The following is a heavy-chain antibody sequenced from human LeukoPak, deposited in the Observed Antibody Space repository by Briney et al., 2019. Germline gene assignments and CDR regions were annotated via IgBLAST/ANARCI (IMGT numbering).Heavy chain of an antibody. D-gene: IGHD6-6*01. Sequence: GGSLRLSCAASGFTFSSHRMSWVRQAPGKGLERVANIKKDGSEKYYVDSVKGRFTISRDNAKTSLYLQMNSLRAEDTAVYYCARDAAWGYSSSSSWFDPWGQGTLVTVSS. V-gene: IGHV3-7*01. CDR3: ARDAAWGYSSSSSWFDP. CDR2: IKKDGSEK. J-gene: IGHJ5*02. CDR1: GFTFSSHR.